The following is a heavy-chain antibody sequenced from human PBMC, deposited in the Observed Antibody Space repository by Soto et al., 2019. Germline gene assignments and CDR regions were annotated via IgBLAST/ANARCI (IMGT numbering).Heavy chain of an antibody. CDR2: INPSGGST. J-gene: IGHJ4*02. CDR1: GYTFTSYS. CDR3: ARDLGSVTASDY. Sequence: ASVKVSCKASGYTFTSYSMHWVRQAPGQGLEWMGSINPSGGSTSYAQKFQGRVSMTRDTSTSTVFMELSSLRSEDTAVYYCARDLGSVTASDYWGQGTLVTVSS. D-gene: IGHD2-21*02. V-gene: IGHV1-46*01.